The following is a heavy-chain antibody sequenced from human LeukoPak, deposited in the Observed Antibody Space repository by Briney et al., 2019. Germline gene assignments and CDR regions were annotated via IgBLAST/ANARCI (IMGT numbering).Heavy chain of an antibody. CDR1: GGSISSGGYS. CDR2: IYHSGST. Sequence: NPSETLSLTCAVSGGSISSGGYSWSWIRQPPGKGLEWIGYIYHSGSTYYNPSLKSRVTISVDRSKNQFSLKLSSVTAADTAVYYCARSLSDYYGHLGYFDLWGRGTLVTVSS. CDR3: ARSLSDYYGHLGYFDL. V-gene: IGHV4-30-2*01. J-gene: IGHJ2*01. D-gene: IGHD3-10*01.